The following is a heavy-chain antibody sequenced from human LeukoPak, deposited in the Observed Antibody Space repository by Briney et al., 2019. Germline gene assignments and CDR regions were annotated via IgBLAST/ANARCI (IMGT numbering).Heavy chain of an antibody. D-gene: IGHD3-10*01. CDR1: GYTFTDSY. V-gene: IGHV1-2*02. CDR3: ARDGRLTIFVRGIFTEGSPPKN. Sequence: GASVKVSCKASGYTFTDSYMHWVRQAPGQGLEWMGWINPKTGGTNYAQRFQGRVTMTRDTSIRTAYMEPNSLRSDDTAVYYCARDGRLTIFVRGIFTEGSPPKNWGQGTLVTVSS. CDR2: INPKTGGT. J-gene: IGHJ4*02.